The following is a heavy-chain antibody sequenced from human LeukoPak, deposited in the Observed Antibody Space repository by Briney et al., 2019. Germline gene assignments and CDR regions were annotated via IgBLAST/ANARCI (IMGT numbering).Heavy chain of an antibody. V-gene: IGHV1-69*01. Sequence: SVKVSCKASGGTFSSYAISWVRQAPGQGLEWMGGIIPIFGTANYAQKFQGRVTITADESTSTAYMELSSLRSEDTAVYYCAVGLSGSPPADAFDIWGQGTMVTVSS. J-gene: IGHJ3*02. CDR2: IIPIFGTA. D-gene: IGHD1-26*01. CDR1: GGTFSSYA. CDR3: AVGLSGSPPADAFDI.